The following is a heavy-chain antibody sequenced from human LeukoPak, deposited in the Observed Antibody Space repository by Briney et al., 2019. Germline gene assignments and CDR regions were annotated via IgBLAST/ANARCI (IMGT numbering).Heavy chain of an antibody. D-gene: IGHD3-3*02. J-gene: IGHJ4*02. CDR1: GYTFTSFD. CDR3: ARGGSFGLKANLDS. Sequence: ASVKVSCKASGYTFTSFDINWVRQATGQGLEWMGWMSPTGGDTRYAQKFQGRVTMTRNTSISTAYMELSSLRSEDTAVYYCARGGSFGLKANLDSWGQGTLVTVSS. V-gene: IGHV1-8*01. CDR2: MSPTGGDT.